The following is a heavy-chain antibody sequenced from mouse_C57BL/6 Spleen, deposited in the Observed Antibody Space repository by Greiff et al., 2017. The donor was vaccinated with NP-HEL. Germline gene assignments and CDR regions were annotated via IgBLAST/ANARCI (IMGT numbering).Heavy chain of an antibody. CDR2: IYPGSGST. D-gene: IGHD2-5*01. CDR3: ARTYSNYVGYFDY. CDR1: GYTFTSYW. V-gene: IGHV1-55*01. Sequence: VQLQQPGAELVKPGASVKMSCKASGYTFTSYWITWVKQRPGQGLEWIGDIYPGSGSTNYNEKFKSKATLTVDTSSSTAYMQLSSLTSEDSAVYYCARTYSNYVGYFDYWGKGTTLTVSS. J-gene: IGHJ2*01.